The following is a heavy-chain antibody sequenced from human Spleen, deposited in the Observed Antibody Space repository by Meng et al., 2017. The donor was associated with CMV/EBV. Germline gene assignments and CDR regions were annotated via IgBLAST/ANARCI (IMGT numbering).Heavy chain of an antibody. CDR2: INPNSGAT. D-gene: IGHD3-16*02. Sequence: KPSGYTFNNYYVHWVRQAPGQGLEWMGWINPNSGATNSLQKFQGRFTMTSDSSITTAYMELSSLRSDDTAVYYCARLSFFDSPGLDYWGQGTLVTVSS. CDR3: ARLSFFDSPGLDY. V-gene: IGHV1-2*02. CDR1: GYTFNNYY. J-gene: IGHJ4*02.